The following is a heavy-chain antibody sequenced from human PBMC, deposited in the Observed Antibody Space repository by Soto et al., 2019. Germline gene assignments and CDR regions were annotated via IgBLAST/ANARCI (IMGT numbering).Heavy chain of an antibody. CDR3: TREVGYGDFSAALLD. D-gene: IGHD2-21*02. J-gene: IGHJ4*02. V-gene: IGHV1-69*01. CDR2: IITLFGTS. Sequence: VQLMQSGAEVKKHGSSVKVSCKASGGTFSRHSINWVRQAPGQGLELMGGIITLFGTSNYAQNFQGRVTINADQSTRTEYMELNILTSDDTAVYYCTREVGYGDFSAALLDWGQGTLVTVS. CDR1: GGTFSRHS.